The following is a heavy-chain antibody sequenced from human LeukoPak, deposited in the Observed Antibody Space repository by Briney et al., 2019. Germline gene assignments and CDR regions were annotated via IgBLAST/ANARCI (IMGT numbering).Heavy chain of an antibody. J-gene: IGHJ4*02. CDR1: GFTFSNYG. CDR3: AKDLGSSGWCNYFDY. D-gene: IGHD6-19*01. CDR2: IRFDGSDK. Sequence: GGSLRLSCAASGFTFSNYGMHWVRQAPGKGLEWVTFIRFDGSDKYYADSVKGRFTISRDNSKKTLYLQMNSLRAEDTAVYYCAKDLGSSGWCNYFDYWGQGTLVTVSS. V-gene: IGHV3-30*02.